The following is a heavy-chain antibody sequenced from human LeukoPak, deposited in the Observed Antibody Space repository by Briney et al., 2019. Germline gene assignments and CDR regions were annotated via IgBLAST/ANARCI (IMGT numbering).Heavy chain of an antibody. J-gene: IGHJ4*02. D-gene: IGHD1-26*01. CDR1: GFTFDDYA. CDR3: AKLGGELPSLSSFRIDYFDY. V-gene: IGHV3-9*01. Sequence: GRSLRLSCAASGFTFDDYAMHWVRQAPGKGLEWVSGISWNSGSIGYADSVKGRFTISRDNAKNSLYLQMNSLRAEDTALYYCAKLGGELPSLSSFRIDYFDYWGQGTLVTVSS. CDR2: ISWNSGSI.